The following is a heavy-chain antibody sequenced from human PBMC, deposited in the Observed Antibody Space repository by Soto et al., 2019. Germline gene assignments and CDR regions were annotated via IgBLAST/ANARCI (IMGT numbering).Heavy chain of an antibody. CDR2: IDPTDSYT. Sequence: GESLKISCKVSGYIFTSYWISWVRQMPGKGLEWMGRIDPTDSYTDYSPSFQGHVTISVDKSINTAYLQWSSLKASDSAMYYCARLPVLSLVAVWGFDYWGLGTMVAVSS. V-gene: IGHV5-10-1*01. CDR1: GYIFTSYW. CDR3: ARLPVLSLVAVWGFDY. J-gene: IGHJ4*02. D-gene: IGHD3-16*01.